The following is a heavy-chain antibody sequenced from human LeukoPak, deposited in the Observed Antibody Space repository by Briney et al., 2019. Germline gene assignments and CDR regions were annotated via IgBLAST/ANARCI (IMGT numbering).Heavy chain of an antibody. CDR3: AKDWERGVLWFGELSSGSAFDI. D-gene: IGHD3-10*01. J-gene: IGHJ3*02. V-gene: IGHV3-23*01. CDR2: ISGSGGST. Sequence: GVSLRLSCAASGFTFSSYAMGWVRQAPGKGLEGVSAISGSGGSTYYADSVKGRFTISRDNSKNTLYLQMNSLRAEDTALYYCAKDWERGVLWFGELSSGSAFDIWGQGTMVTVSS. CDR1: GFTFSSYA.